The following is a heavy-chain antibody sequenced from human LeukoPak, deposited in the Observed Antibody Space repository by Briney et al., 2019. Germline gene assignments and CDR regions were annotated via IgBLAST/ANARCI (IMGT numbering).Heavy chain of an antibody. Sequence: GGSLTLSCVASGFIFSKHWMHWVRQAPGKGLVWVSRLNLDGSTTSYADFVKGRFTISRDNAKNTLYLQMNSLRVDDTGVYYCARESSGSYWGWGQGTLVTVSS. J-gene: IGHJ4*02. CDR3: ARESSGSYWG. CDR1: GFIFSKHW. D-gene: IGHD3-10*01. CDR2: LNLDGSTT. V-gene: IGHV3-74*01.